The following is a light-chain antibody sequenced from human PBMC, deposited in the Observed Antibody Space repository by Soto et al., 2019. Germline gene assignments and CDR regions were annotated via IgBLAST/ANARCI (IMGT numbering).Light chain of an antibody. CDR3: QPSYTFPWP. CDR1: QDIRDY. CDR2: AAS. Sequence: AIRMTQSPSSLSASTGDRVTITCRASQDIRDYLVWYQQKPGKAPKVLIQAASTLQGGVSSRFSGSRSGTEFTRTINSLQPEDFASYYGQPSYTFPWPCGQETKVEV. J-gene: IGKJ1*01. V-gene: IGKV1-8*01.